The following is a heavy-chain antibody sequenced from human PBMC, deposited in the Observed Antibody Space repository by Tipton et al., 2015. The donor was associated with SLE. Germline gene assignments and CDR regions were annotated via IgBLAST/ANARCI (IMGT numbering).Heavy chain of an antibody. CDR1: GYSIYIGYY. J-gene: IGHJ6*02. D-gene: IGHD6-19*01. CDR2: IYSSGST. V-gene: IGHV4-61*05. Sequence: TLSLTCAVSGYSIYIGYYWGWIRQPPGKGLEWIGYIYSSGSTNYNPSLKSRVTISLDRSKNQFSLKLSSVTAADTAVYYCARGYSSGWAGYYYYGMDVWGQGTTVTVSS. CDR3: ARGYSSGWAGYYYYGMDV.